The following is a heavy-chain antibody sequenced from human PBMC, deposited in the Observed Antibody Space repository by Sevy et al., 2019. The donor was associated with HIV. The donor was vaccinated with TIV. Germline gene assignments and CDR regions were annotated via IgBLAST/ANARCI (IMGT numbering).Heavy chain of an antibody. D-gene: IGHD2-2*01. Sequence: GGSLRLSCAASGFTFSSYSMNWVRQAPGKGLEWVSSISSSSSYIYYADSVKGRFIISRDNAKNSLYLQMNSLRAEDTAVYYCATTTGGYCSSTSCYFNWFDPWGQGTLVTVSS. J-gene: IGHJ5*02. CDR1: GFTFSSYS. V-gene: IGHV3-21*01. CDR2: ISSSSSYI. CDR3: ATTTGGYCSSTSCYFNWFDP.